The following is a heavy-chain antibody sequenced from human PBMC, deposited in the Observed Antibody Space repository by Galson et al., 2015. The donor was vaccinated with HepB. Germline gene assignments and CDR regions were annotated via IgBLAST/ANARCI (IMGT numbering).Heavy chain of an antibody. Sequence: SLRLSCAASTFIFSTYSMNWVRQAPGKGLEWVSCISSSRSYIYYADSVKGRFTISRDNAKNSLYLQMNSLRAEDTAVYYCARGMSGNYYPFDYWGQGTLVTVSS. D-gene: IGHD1-26*01. CDR1: TFIFSTYS. V-gene: IGHV3-21*01. CDR3: ARGMSGNYYPFDY. J-gene: IGHJ4*02. CDR2: ISSSRSYI.